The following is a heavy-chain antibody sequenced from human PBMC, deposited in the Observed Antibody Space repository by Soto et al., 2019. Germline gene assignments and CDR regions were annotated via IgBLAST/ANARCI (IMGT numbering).Heavy chain of an antibody. D-gene: IGHD3-10*01. CDR1: GGSLSGYY. V-gene: IGHV4-34*01. CDR2: INHSGST. CDR3: ARTDPYSSGSGSP. Sequence: QVQLQQWGAGLLKPSETLSLTCAVYGGSLSGYYWSWIRQPPGKGLEWIGEINHSGSTNYNPSLRIRVTISVYTSKNQLSLKLSCVNDADTDLYYCARTDPYSSGSGSPWGQGTLVTVSS. J-gene: IGHJ4*02.